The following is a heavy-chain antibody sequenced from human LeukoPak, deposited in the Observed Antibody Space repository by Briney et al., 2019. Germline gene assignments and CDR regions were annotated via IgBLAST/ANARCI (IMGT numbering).Heavy chain of an antibody. Sequence: SETLSLTCTVSGGSISSYYWSRIRQPPGKGLEWIGYIYYSGSANYNPSLKSRVTISVDTSKNQFSLKLSSVTAVDTAVYYCAKVRGPGAFDIWGQGTMVTVSS. CDR2: IYYSGSA. V-gene: IGHV4-59*01. J-gene: IGHJ3*02. CDR3: AKVRGPGAFDI. CDR1: GGSISSYY. D-gene: IGHD3-10*01.